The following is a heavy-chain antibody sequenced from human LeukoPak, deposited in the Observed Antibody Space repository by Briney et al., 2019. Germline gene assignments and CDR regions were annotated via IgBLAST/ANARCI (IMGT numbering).Heavy chain of an antibody. D-gene: IGHD3-9*01. V-gene: IGHV3-7*01. CDR1: GFTFSSYW. Sequence: VGSLRLSCAASGFTFSSYWMSWVRQAPGKGLEWVANIKQDGSEKYYVDSVKGRFTISRDNAKNSLYLQMNSLRAEDTAVYYCAREASHYDILTGYYKGGFDYWGQGTLVTVSS. CDR2: IKQDGSEK. J-gene: IGHJ4*02. CDR3: AREASHYDILTGYYKGGFDY.